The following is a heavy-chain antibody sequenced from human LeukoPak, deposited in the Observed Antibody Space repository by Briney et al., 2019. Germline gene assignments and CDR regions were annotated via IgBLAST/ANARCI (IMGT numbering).Heavy chain of an antibody. CDR2: IYSGGNT. J-gene: IGHJ4*02. V-gene: IGHV3-53*01. CDR3: GGLESSGYLIKY. Sequence: GGSLRLSCAASGFIVTSNYMSWVRQAPGKGLEWVSVIYSGGNTYYADSVKGRFTISRDSSKNTLYLQMNSLRVDDTAVYYCGGLESSGYLIKYWGQGTLVTVSS. D-gene: IGHD3-22*01. CDR1: GFIVTSNY.